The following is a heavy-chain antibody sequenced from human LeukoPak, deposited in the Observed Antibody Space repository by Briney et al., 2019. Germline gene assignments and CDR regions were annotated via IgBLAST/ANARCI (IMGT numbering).Heavy chain of an antibody. Sequence: SGTLSLTCTVSGGSISSYYWSWIRQPPGKGLEWIGNIYDSGSTNYNPSLKSRVTISVDTSKNQCSLKLSSVTAADTAVYYCARQSISGSSLSYFDYWGQGTLVNVSS. CDR1: GGSISSYY. CDR2: IYDSGST. D-gene: IGHD3-22*01. J-gene: IGHJ4*02. CDR3: ARQSISGSSLSYFDY. V-gene: IGHV4-59*01.